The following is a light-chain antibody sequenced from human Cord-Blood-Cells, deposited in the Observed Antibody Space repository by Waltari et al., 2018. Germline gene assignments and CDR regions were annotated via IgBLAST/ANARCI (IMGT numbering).Light chain of an antibody. CDR2: EVS. J-gene: IGLJ1*01. CDR3: SSYAGSNYV. CDR1: SRDVGGYNY. V-gene: IGLV2-8*01. Sequence: QSALPQPPSASGSPGQSVTISCTGTSRDVGGYNYVSWYQQHPGKAPKLMIYEVSKRPSGVPDRFSGSKSGNTASLTVSGLQAEDEADYYCSSYAGSNYVFGTGTKVTVL.